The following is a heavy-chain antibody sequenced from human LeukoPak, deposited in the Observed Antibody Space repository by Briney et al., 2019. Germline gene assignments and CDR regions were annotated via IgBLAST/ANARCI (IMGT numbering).Heavy chain of an antibody. CDR3: ARTWGDYYYMDV. D-gene: IGHD7-27*01. Sequence: ASVKVSCKASGYTFINNWMHWVRQAPGQGLEWMGGIIPIFGTANYAQKFQGRVTMTTDTSISTAYMELSRLRSDDTAVYYCARTWGDYYYMDVWGKGTTVTVSS. V-gene: IGHV1-2*02. J-gene: IGHJ6*03. CDR2: IIPIFGTA. CDR1: GYTFINNW.